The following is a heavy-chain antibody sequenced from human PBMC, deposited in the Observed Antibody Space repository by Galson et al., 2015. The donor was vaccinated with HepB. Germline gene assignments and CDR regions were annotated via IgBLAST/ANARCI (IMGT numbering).Heavy chain of an antibody. CDR3: ARGGYGDRTYYYYYGMDV. J-gene: IGHJ6*02. Sequence: SLRLSCAASGFTFSSYSMNWVRQAPGKGLEWVAVISYDGSNKYYADSVKGRFTISRDNSKNTLYLQMNSLRAEDTAVYYCARGGYGDRTYYYYYGMDVWGQGTTVTVSS. CDR2: ISYDGSNK. D-gene: IGHD4-17*01. CDR1: GFTFSSYS. V-gene: IGHV3-30*03.